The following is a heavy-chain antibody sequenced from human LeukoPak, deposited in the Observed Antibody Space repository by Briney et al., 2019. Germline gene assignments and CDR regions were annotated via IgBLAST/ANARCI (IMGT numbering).Heavy chain of an antibody. J-gene: IGHJ6*04. CDR3: ARASGSDGSGSYYYYGMDV. Sequence: SETLSLTCAVSGYSISSGYYWGWLRQPPGEGLGWIGSIFHSGSTYYNPSLKSRVNMSVDTSKNQISLKLSAVTAADTAVYYCARASGSDGSGSYYYYGMDVWGKGTTVAVSS. V-gene: IGHV4-38-2*01. D-gene: IGHD3-10*01. CDR1: GYSISSGYY. CDR2: IFHSGST.